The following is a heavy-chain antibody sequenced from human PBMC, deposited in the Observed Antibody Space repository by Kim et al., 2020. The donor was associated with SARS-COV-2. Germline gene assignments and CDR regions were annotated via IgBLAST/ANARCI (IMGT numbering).Heavy chain of an antibody. J-gene: IGHJ4*02. D-gene: IGHD4-17*01. CDR1: GGTFSSYA. Sequence: SVKVSCKASGGTFSSYAISWVRQAPGQGLEWMGGIIPIFGTANYAQKFQGRVTITADESTSTAYMELSSLRSEDTAVYYCARDEGLGTVTTGYWGQGTLVTVSS. V-gene: IGHV1-69*13. CDR2: IIPIFGTA. CDR3: ARDEGLGTVTTGY.